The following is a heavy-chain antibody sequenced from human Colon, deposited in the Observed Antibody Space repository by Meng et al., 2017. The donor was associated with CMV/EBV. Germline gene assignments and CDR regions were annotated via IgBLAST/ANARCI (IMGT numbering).Heavy chain of an antibody. D-gene: IGHD5-18*01. CDR1: GYSFISYW. J-gene: IGHJ6*02. V-gene: IGHV5-51*01. CDR2: IYASDSKT. Sequence: GESLKISCKVSGYSFISYWIGWIRQMPGKGLEWMGAIYASDSKTRYSPSFQGQVSMSVDKSINTAHLQWSSLKASDTAMYFCARFLGYSFGTENPYGMDVWGQGTTVTVSS. CDR3: ARFLGYSFGTENPYGMDV.